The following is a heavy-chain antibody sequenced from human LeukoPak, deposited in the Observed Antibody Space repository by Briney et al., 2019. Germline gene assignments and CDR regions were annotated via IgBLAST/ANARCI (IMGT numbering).Heavy chain of an antibody. CDR2: ISGSGGST. Sequence: GGSLRLSCAASGFTFSSYAMSWVRQAPGKGLEWVSAISGSGGSTYYADSVKGRFTISRDNSKNTLYLQMNSLRAEDTAVYYCARDASFYDSSGNFDYWGQGTLVTVSS. J-gene: IGHJ4*02. V-gene: IGHV3-23*01. CDR3: ARDASFYDSSGNFDY. CDR1: GFTFSSYA. D-gene: IGHD3-22*01.